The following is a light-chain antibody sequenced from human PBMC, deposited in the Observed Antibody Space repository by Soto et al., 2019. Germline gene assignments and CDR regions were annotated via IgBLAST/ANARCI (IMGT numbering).Light chain of an antibody. CDR1: QSVSNNY. J-gene: IGKJ2*01. Sequence: EDVLTQSPGTLSLSPGERATLSCRASQSVSNNYLAWYQQKPGQSPKLLIFGSSERATGIPDRFSGSGSGTDFTLTISSLEPEDFAVYYCQQYGSSPPYTFGQGTKLEIK. V-gene: IGKV3-20*01. CDR3: QQYGSSPPYT. CDR2: GSS.